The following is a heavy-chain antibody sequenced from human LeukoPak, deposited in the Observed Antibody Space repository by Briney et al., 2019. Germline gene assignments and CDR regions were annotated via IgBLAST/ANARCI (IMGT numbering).Heavy chain of an antibody. CDR2: INHIRIT. CDR3: ARHYITYGDYNRVRANAMDV. CDR1: GGSFSGFY. V-gene: IGHV4-34*01. Sequence: SGTLSLTCAVYGGSFSGFYWAWFRQPPGKGLEWIGEINHIRITNYNPSLKSRVTMSVDTSKNQFSLRLTSVTAADAAVYFCARHYITYGDYNRVRANAMDVWGKGTTVIISS. D-gene: IGHD4-17*01. J-gene: IGHJ6*04.